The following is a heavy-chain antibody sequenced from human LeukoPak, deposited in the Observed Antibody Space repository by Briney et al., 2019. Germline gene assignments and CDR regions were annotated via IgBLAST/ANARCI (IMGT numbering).Heavy chain of an antibody. CDR2: INHSGST. CDR3: AREALDAFDI. V-gene: IGHV4-34*01. Sequence: KPSETLSLTCAVYGGSFSGYYWSWIRQAPGKGLEWIGEINHSGSTNYNPSLKSRVTISVDTSKNQFSLQLSSVTAADTAVYYCAREALDAFDIWGQGTMVTVSS. J-gene: IGHJ3*02. CDR1: GGSFSGYY.